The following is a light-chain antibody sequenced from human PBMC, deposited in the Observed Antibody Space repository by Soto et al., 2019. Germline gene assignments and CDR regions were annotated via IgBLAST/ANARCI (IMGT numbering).Light chain of an antibody. CDR2: GAS. CDR3: QQYNNWPPWT. V-gene: IGKV3-15*01. CDR1: QSVSSN. J-gene: IGKJ1*01. Sequence: EIVMTQSPATLSVSLGERATISCRASQSVSSNLAWYQQKPGQAPRLLIYGASTRATGIPARFSGSGSGTEFTLTISSLQSEDFAVDYCQQYNNWPPWTFGQGTKVEIK.